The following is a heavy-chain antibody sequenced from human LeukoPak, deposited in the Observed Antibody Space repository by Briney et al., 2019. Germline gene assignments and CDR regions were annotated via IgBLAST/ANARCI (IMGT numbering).Heavy chain of an antibody. D-gene: IGHD3-22*01. V-gene: IGHV3-23*01. CDR1: GFTFSSYA. Sequence: PGGSLRLFCAASGFTFSSYAMSWVRHPPTKGLVGVSDISGSGDSTYYADSVKGRFTISRDNSKNTLYLQMNSLRAEDTAVYYCAKSVPRSGYYQPETYYFDYWGQGTLVTVSS. CDR3: AKSVPRSGYYQPETYYFDY. CDR2: ISGSGDST. J-gene: IGHJ4*02.